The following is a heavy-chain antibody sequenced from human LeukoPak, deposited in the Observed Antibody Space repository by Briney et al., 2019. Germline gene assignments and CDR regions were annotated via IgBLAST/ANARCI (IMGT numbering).Heavy chain of an antibody. CDR2: IIPLFCTS. Sequence: XVKVSCKASGGTFSSYAISWVRQAPGQGLEWMGGIIPLFCTSTYAQKFQGRVTITTDESTSTAYMELSSLRSEDTAVYYCAGLSGSAPYFDYWGQGTLVTVSS. V-gene: IGHV1-69*05. J-gene: IGHJ4*02. CDR1: GGTFSSYA. CDR3: AGLSGSAPYFDY. D-gene: IGHD5-12*01.